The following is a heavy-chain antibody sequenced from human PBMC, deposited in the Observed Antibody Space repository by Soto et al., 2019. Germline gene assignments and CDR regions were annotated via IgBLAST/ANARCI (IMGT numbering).Heavy chain of an antibody. V-gene: IGHV1-8*01. Sequence: ASVKVSCKASGYTFTSYDINWVRQATGQGLEWMGWMNPNSGNTGYAQKFQGRVTMTRNTSISTAYMKLSSLRSEDTSVYYCARGLSGSGSYYKVYWGQGTLVTVSS. J-gene: IGHJ4*02. CDR3: ARGLSGSGSYYKVY. CDR1: GYTFTSYD. D-gene: IGHD3-10*01. CDR2: MNPNSGNT.